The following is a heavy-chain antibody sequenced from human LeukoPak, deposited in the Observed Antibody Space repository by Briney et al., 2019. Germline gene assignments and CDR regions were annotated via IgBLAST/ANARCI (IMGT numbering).Heavy chain of an antibody. D-gene: IGHD3-22*01. V-gene: IGHV3-23*01. Sequence: TGGSLRLSCAASGFTFSSNAMSWVRQAPGKGLEWVSGISGISGKDDTTYYADSVKGRFTISRDNSKNTLYLQMNSLKAEDTAVYYCAKDQGKFYYESGGYHSWGQGTLVTVSS. CDR3: AKDQGKFYYESGGYHS. J-gene: IGHJ4*02. CDR1: GFTFSSNA. CDR2: ISGISGKDDTT.